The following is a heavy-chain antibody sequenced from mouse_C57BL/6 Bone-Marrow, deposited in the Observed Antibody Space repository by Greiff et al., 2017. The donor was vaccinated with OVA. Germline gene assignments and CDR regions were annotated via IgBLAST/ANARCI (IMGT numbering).Heavy chain of an antibody. V-gene: IGHV1-76*01. D-gene: IGHD2-2*01. Sequence: QVQLKQSGAELVRPGASVKLSCKASGYPFTDSYISWVQQRPGKGLEWIARIYPGSGNIYYNEKFTGKATPTADKSSSPAYMQLSSLPSYYSAGYVCARARRLRDYFDDWGQGTTLTVSS. J-gene: IGHJ2*01. CDR3: ARARRLRDYFDD. CDR1: GYPFTDSY. CDR2: IYPGSGNI.